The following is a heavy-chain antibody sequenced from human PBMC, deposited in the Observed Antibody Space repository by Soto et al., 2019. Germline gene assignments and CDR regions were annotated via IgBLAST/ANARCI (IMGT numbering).Heavy chain of an antibody. J-gene: IGHJ3*02. CDR2: ISWNSGSI. D-gene: IGHD2-8*01. CDR3: AKDKLMLYAFDI. CDR1: GFTFDDYA. V-gene: IGHV3-9*01. Sequence: EVQLVESGGGLVQPGRSLRLSCAASGFTFDDYAMHWVRQAPGKGLEWVSGISWNSGSIGYADSVKGRFTISRDNAKNSLYLQMNSLRAEDTALYYCAKDKLMLYAFDIWGQGTMVTVSS.